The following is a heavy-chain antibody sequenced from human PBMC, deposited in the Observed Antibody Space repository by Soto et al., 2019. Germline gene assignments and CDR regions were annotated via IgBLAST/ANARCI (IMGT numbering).Heavy chain of an antibody. Sequence: SVKVSCKASGGTFSSYAISWVRQAPGQGLEWMGGIIPIFGTANYAQKFQGRVTITADESTSTAYMELSSLRSEDTAVYYCARDGTGCSGGSCYPYNWFDPWGQGTLVTVSS. D-gene: IGHD2-15*01. V-gene: IGHV1-69*13. CDR3: ARDGTGCSGGSCYPYNWFDP. CDR2: IIPIFGTA. J-gene: IGHJ5*02. CDR1: GGTFSSYA.